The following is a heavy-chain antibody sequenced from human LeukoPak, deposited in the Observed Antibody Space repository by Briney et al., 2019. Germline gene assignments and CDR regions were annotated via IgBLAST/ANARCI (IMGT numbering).Heavy chain of an antibody. Sequence: GGSLRLSCAASGFTFSSYAMSWVRQAPGKGLEWVSVIYSGGSTYYADSVKGRFTISRHNSKNTLYLQMNSLRAEDTAVYYCARAVEYSYGAGFDYWGQGTLVTVSS. CDR1: GFTFSSYA. J-gene: IGHJ4*02. D-gene: IGHD5-18*01. CDR3: ARAVEYSYGAGFDY. CDR2: IYSGGST. V-gene: IGHV3-53*04.